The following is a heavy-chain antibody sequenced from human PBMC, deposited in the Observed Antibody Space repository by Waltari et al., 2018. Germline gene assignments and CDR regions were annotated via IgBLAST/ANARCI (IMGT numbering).Heavy chain of an antibody. CDR1: GFTFDDYA. Sequence: EVQLVESGGGLVQPGRSLRLSCAASGFTFDDYAMHWVQQAPGKGLEWVSGISWNSGSIGYADSVKGRFTISRDNAKNSLYLQMNSLRAEDTALYYCAKGEDGDYIDYWGQGTLVTVSS. CDR2: ISWNSGSI. J-gene: IGHJ4*02. V-gene: IGHV3-9*01. D-gene: IGHD4-17*01. CDR3: AKGEDGDYIDY.